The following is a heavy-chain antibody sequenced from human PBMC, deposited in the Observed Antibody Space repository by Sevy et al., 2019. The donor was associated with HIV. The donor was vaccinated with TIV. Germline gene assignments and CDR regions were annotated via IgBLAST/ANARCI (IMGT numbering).Heavy chain of an antibody. V-gene: IGHV4-39*01. CDR1: GGSVSSSGYC. J-gene: IGHJ4*02. D-gene: IGHD2-21*01. Sequence: SETLSLTCTVSGGSVSSSGYCWGWIRQPPGKGLEWIGNVYYSGSADYNPSLKSRATISVDTSKNQFSLKVKSVTAADTAVYYCARQGGIVDRAFDFWGQGTLVTVSS. CDR3: ARQGGIVDRAFDF. CDR2: VYYSGSA.